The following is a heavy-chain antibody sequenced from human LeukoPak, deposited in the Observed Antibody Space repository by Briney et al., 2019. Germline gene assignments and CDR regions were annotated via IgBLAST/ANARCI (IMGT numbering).Heavy chain of an antibody. D-gene: IGHD4-17*01. V-gene: IGHV3-7*01. CDR3: ASGARGTREGGDLYSFDY. CDR1: GFTFSSYW. J-gene: IGHJ4*02. CDR2: IKQDGSEK. Sequence: PGGSLRLSCAASGFTFSSYWMCWVRQAPGKGLEWVANIKQDGSEKYYVDSVKGRFTISRDNAKNSLHLQVNSLRAEDTAVYYCASGARGTREGGDLYSFDYWGQGTLVTVSS.